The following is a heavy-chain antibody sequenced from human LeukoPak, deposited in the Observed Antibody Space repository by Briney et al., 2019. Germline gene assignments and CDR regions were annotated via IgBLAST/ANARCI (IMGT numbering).Heavy chain of an antibody. CDR1: GYTFTGYY. CDR3: ARDGGMGYYDSSGYYGY. Sequence: GASVKVSCKASGYTFTGYYMHWVRQAPGQGLEWMGWINPNSGGTNYAQKLQGRVTMTTDTSTSTAYMELRSLRSDDTAVYYCARDGGMGYYDSSGYYGYWGQGTLVTVSS. V-gene: IGHV1-2*02. CDR2: INPNSGGT. D-gene: IGHD3-22*01. J-gene: IGHJ4*02.